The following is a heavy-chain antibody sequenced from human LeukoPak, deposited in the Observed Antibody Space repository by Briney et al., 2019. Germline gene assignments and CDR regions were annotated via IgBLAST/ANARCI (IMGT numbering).Heavy chain of an antibody. CDR3: ANFPSGYSSSLGY. J-gene: IGHJ4*02. CDR2: ISYDGSNK. Sequence: PGGSLRLSCAASGFTFSSYAMHWVRQAPGKGLEWVAVISYDGSNKYYADSVKGRFTISRDNSKNTLYLQMNSLRAEDTAVYYCANFPSGYSSSLGYWGQGTLVTVSS. CDR1: GFTFSSYA. D-gene: IGHD6-13*01. V-gene: IGHV3-30*04.